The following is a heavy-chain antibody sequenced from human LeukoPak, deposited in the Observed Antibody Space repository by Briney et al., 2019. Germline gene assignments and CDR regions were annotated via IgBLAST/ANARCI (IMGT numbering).Heavy chain of an antibody. Sequence: SETPAVTRTVSSDSIYSRKYYWGWIRQPPGKGLEWIGSIYYSGSTYYNSSLKSRVTISVDTSKNQFSLKLSSLTAADTAVYYCARHHYYGSWTHLDYWGEGALVTVSS. J-gene: IGHJ4*02. D-gene: IGHD3-10*01. V-gene: IGHV4-39*01. CDR2: IYYSGST. CDR1: SDSIYSRKYY. CDR3: ARHHYYGSWTHLDY.